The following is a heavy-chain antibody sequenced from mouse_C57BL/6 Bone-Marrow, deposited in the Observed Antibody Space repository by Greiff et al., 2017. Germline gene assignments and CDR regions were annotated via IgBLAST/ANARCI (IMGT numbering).Heavy chain of an antibody. CDR3: ARPIYDGFWFAY. J-gene: IGHJ3*01. CDR2: IHPNSGST. CDR1: GYTFTSYW. D-gene: IGHD2-3*01. Sequence: QVQLQQSGAELVKPGASVKLSCKASGYTFTSYWMHWVKQRPGQGLEWIGMIHPNSGSTNYNEKFKSKATLTVDKSSSTAYMQLSSLTSEDSAVYYCARPIYDGFWFAYWGQGTLVTVSA. V-gene: IGHV1-64*01.